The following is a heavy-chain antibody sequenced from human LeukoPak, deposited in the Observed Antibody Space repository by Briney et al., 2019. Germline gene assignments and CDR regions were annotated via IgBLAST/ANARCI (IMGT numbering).Heavy chain of an antibody. J-gene: IGHJ4*02. V-gene: IGHV3-30*04. CDR1: GFTFSSYA. D-gene: IGHD2-2*01. CDR2: ISYDGSNK. Sequence: GGSLRLSCAASGFTFSSYAMLWVRQAPGKGLEWVAVISYDGSNKYYADSVKGRFTISRDNSKNTLYLQMNSLRAEDTAVYYCARDPTFRIVVPYYFDYWGQGTLVTVSS. CDR3: ARDPTFRIVVPYYFDY.